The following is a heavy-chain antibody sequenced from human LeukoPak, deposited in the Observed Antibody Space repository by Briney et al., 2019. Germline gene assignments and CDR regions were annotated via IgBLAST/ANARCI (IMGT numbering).Heavy chain of an antibody. V-gene: IGHV3-66*01. CDR1: GFTVSSTY. CDR3: ARGRPAHYFDS. CDR2: IYSGGYT. D-gene: IGHD6-6*01. Sequence: GGSLRLSCAASGFTVSSTYLTWVRQAPGKGLEWLSVIYSGGYTYYADSVKARFLISRDISENMVYLQMNRLSVEDTAVYFCARGRPAHYFDSWGPGALVTVS. J-gene: IGHJ4*02.